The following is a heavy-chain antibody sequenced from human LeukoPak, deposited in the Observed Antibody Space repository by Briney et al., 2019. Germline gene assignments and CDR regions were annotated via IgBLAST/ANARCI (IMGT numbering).Heavy chain of an antibody. CDR1: GYTFTSYY. Sequence: ASVKVSCKASGYTFTSYYMHWVRQAPGQGLEWMGIINPSGGSTSYAQKFQGRVTMTRDTSISTAYMELGRLRSDDTAVYYCARAPSRNYYDSSGYPNDAFDIWGQGTMVTVSS. V-gene: IGHV1-46*01. CDR2: INPSGGST. D-gene: IGHD3-22*01. CDR3: ARAPSRNYYDSSGYPNDAFDI. J-gene: IGHJ3*02.